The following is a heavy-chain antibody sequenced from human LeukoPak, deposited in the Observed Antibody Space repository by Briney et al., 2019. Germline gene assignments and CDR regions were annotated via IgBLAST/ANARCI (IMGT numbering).Heavy chain of an antibody. CDR3: ARQIGARAFDV. Sequence: PSETLSLTCAVSGGSIDSDYWSWIRQPAGKGLEWIGRIYPNGHTTYNPSLMSRVTMSADTSKMQFSLNLNSVTAADTALYYCARQIGARAFDVWGQGTVVTVSS. D-gene: IGHD3-16*01. J-gene: IGHJ3*01. CDR1: GGSIDSDY. CDR2: IYPNGHT. V-gene: IGHV4-4*07.